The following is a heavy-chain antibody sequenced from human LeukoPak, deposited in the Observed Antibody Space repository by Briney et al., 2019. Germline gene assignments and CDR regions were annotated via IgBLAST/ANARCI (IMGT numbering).Heavy chain of an antibody. V-gene: IGHV1-18*01. CDR3: ARAKRSIAVAGPYFDY. CDR2: ISAYNGNT. J-gene: IGHJ4*02. Sequence: ASVKVSCKASGGTFSSYAISWVRQAPGQGLEWMGWISAYNGNTNYAQKLQGRVTMTTDTSTSTAYMELRGLRSDDTAVYYCARAKRSIAVAGPYFDYWGQGTLVTVSS. D-gene: IGHD6-19*01. CDR1: GGTFSSYA.